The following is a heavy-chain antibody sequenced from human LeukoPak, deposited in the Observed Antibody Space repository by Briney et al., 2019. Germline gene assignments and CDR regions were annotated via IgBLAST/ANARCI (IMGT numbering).Heavy chain of an antibody. D-gene: IGHD6-13*01. J-gene: IGHJ4*02. CDR2: IYYIGST. CDR3: ARGPDSSSWSYYFDY. CDR1: GGSISTYH. Sequence: SETLSLTCTGSGGSISTYHWSWIRQPPGKGLEWIGYIYYIGSTNYNPSLDSRVTISLDTSKNRFPLNLTSVTPADTAIYYCARGPDSSSWSYYFDYWGQGTLVTVSS. V-gene: IGHV4-59*01.